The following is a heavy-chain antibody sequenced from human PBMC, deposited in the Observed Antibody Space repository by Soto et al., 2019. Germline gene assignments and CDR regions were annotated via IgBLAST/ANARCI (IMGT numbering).Heavy chain of an antibody. D-gene: IGHD3-22*01. CDR3: ATLVVSPTYYAFGVDV. J-gene: IGHJ6*02. Sequence: QVQLVQSGAEVKRPGSSVKVSCKASGGTFSNYAISWVRQPLGQGLEWMGGTVPIFGTPSYAHNFQGRVTITADEVTSTAYMELRSLTSEDTAVYYCATLVVSPTYYAFGVDVCGQGTTVTVTS. CDR1: GGTFSNYA. CDR2: TVPIFGTP. V-gene: IGHV1-69*01.